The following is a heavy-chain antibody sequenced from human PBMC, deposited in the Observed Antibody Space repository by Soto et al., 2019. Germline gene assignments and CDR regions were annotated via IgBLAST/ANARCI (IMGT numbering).Heavy chain of an antibody. V-gene: IGHV3-9*01. CDR3: AISQDRGGRTTFIY. D-gene: IGHD3-16*01. J-gene: IGHJ4*02. Sequence: GGSLRLSCAVSGFTFDDTAMHWVRQAPEKGLEWVSGINWKSDIGYADSVKGRFTISRDNAENSLYLQMNSLRAEDTALYYCAISQDRGGRTTFIYWGQGTQVTVSS. CDR2: INWKSDI. CDR1: GFTFDDTA.